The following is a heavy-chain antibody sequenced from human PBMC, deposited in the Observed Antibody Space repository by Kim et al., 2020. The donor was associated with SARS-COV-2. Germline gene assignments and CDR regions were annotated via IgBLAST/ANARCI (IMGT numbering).Heavy chain of an antibody. CDR1: GDSVSSNSAA. CDR3: ARDRVVMAGSYGKYYYYYYGMAV. D-gene: IGHD2-8*01. CDR2: TYYRSKWYN. V-gene: IGHV6-1*01. Sequence: SQTLSLTCAISGDSVSSNSAAWTWIRQSPSRGLEWLGRTYYRSKWYNDYAVSVKSRITINPDTSKNQFSLQLNSVTPEDTAVYYCARDRVVMAGSYGKYYYYYYGMAVWGQGTTVTVSS. J-gene: IGHJ6*02.